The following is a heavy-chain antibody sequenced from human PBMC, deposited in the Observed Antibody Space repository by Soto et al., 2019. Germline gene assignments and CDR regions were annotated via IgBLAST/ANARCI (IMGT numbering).Heavy chain of an antibody. Sequence: GASVKVSCKASGGTFSSYAISWVRQAPGQGLEWMGGIIPIFGTANYAQKFQGRVTITADESTSTAYMELSSLRSENTAVYYCTFIAAPGTGSRGGENFNAGGQGTRVTVSS. V-gene: IGHV1-69*13. CDR2: IIPIFGTA. CDR1: GGTFSSYA. D-gene: IGHD6-13*01. J-gene: IGHJ4*02. CDR3: TFIAAPGTGSRGGENFNA.